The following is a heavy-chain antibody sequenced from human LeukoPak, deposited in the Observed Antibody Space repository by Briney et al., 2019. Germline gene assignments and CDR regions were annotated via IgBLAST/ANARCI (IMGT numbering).Heavy chain of an antibody. V-gene: IGHV4-39*07. Sequence: SETLSLTCTVSSASISSSPYFWAWIRQSPGTGLEWIATISYSGSTYYNPSLKSRVTISVDTSKNQFSLKLSSVTAADTAVYYCARDRYYDSSGYYRMPGYFDYWGQGTLVTVSS. J-gene: IGHJ4*02. CDR2: ISYSGST. D-gene: IGHD3-22*01. CDR1: SASISSSPYF. CDR3: ARDRYYDSSGYYRMPGYFDY.